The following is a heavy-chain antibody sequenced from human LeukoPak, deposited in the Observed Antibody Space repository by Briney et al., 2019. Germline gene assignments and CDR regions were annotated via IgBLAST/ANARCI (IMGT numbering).Heavy chain of an antibody. CDR1: GFTFSNAW. V-gene: IGHV3-15*01. D-gene: IGHD6-13*01. CDR3: ARAGANGIEAAGSLRY. J-gene: IGHJ4*02. Sequence: GGSLRLSCAASGFTFSNAWMSWVRQAPGKGLEWVGRIKSKTDGGTTDYAAPVKGRFTISRDDSKNTLYLQMNSLKTEDTAVYYCARAGANGIEAAGSLRYWGQGTLVTVSS. CDR2: IKSKTDGGTT.